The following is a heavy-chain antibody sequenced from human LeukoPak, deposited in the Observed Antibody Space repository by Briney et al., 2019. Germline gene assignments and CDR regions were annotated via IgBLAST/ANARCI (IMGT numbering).Heavy chain of an antibody. J-gene: IGHJ4*02. V-gene: IGHV4-34*01. CDR2: INHSGST. CDR3: ARGPRVLDY. CDR1: GGSFSGYY. Sequence: PSETLSLTCAVYGGSFSGYYWSWIRQPPGKWLEWIGEINHSGSTNYNPSLKSRVTISVDTSKNQFSLKLSSVTAADTAVYYCARGPRVLDYWGQGTLVTVSS.